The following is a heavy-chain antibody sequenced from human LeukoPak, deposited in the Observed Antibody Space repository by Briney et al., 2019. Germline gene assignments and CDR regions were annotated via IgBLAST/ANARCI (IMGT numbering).Heavy chain of an antibody. V-gene: IGHV3-21*01. D-gene: IGHD6-13*01. CDR3: ARVAGSSWFDY. CDR2: ISYTGTYI. CDR1: AFSLNAYN. Sequence: PGGSLRLSCAASAFSLNAYNMNWVRQAPGKGLEWVSSISYTGTYIYYADSVKGRFTISRDNAQNSLYLQMNSLRAEDTAVYYCARVAGSSWFDYWGQGTLVTVSS. J-gene: IGHJ4*02.